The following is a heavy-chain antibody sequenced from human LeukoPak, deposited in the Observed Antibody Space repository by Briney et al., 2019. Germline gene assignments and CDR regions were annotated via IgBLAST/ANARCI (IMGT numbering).Heavy chain of an antibody. V-gene: IGHV3-15*01. J-gene: IGHJ4*02. CDR2: IKSEPEGGTT. CDR1: GFTFNNAW. CDR3: ARAKIRGYSYGPPDY. Sequence: GGSLRLSCAASGFTFNNAWMNWVRQAPGKGLEWVGRIKSEPEGGTTDYAAPVKGRFTVSRDDSKNTLYLQMNSLQTEDTAVYYCARAKIRGYSYGPPDYWGQGTLVTVSS. D-gene: IGHD5-18*01.